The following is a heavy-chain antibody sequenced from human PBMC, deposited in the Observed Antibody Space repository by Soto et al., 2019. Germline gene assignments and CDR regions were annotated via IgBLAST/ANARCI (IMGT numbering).Heavy chain of an antibody. V-gene: IGHV1-3*01. Sequence: ASVKVSCKASGYTFTSYAMHWVRQAPGQSLEWMGWINAGNGNTKYSQKFQGRVTITRDTSASTAYMELSSLRSEDTAVYYCARTAVTANYYYYGMDVWGQGTTVTVSS. D-gene: IGHD2-21*02. CDR1: GYTFTSYA. CDR3: ARTAVTANYYYYGMDV. CDR2: INAGNGNT. J-gene: IGHJ6*02.